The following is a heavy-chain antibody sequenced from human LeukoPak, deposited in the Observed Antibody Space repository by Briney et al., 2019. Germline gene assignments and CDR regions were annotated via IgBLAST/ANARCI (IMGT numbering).Heavy chain of an antibody. Sequence: GGSLRLSCIASGFRFDAFTIGWVRHAPGKGLEWVSGIDGGAVKTYFADSVKGRFTISRDNSKNTVHLQMNSLRAEDTGVYYCVKESPHWTVTPGDWGQGTLVIVSS. CDR3: VKESPHWTVTPGD. V-gene: IGHV3-23*01. CDR1: GFRFDAFT. CDR2: IDGGAVKT. J-gene: IGHJ4*02. D-gene: IGHD4-17*01.